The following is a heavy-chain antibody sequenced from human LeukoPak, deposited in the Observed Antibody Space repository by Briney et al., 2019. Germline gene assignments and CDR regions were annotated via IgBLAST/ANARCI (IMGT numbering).Heavy chain of an antibody. CDR2: IIPILGIA. CDR3: ARDPFGYSYGQRTNYLDY. V-gene: IGHV1-69*04. CDR1: GGTFSSYT. J-gene: IGHJ4*02. Sequence: SVKVSCKASGGTFSSYTISWVRQAPGQGLEWMGRIIPILGIANYAQKFQGRVTITADKSTSTAYMELSSLRSEDTAVYYCARDPFGYSYGQRTNYLDYWGQGTLVTVSS. D-gene: IGHD5-18*01.